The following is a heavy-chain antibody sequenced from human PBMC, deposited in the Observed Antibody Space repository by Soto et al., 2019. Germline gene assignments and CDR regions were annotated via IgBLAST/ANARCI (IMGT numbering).Heavy chain of an antibody. Sequence: QVQLVQSGAEVKKPGASVKVSCKASGYTFTSYGISWVRQAPGQGLEWMGWISAYNGNTNYAQKLQGRVTMTTDTSTSTAYMELRSPRSDDTAVYYCARDGSRYCSGGSCYSTINWFDPWGQGTLVTVSS. CDR2: ISAYNGNT. CDR1: GYTFTSYG. CDR3: ARDGSRYCSGGSCYSTINWFDP. V-gene: IGHV1-18*01. J-gene: IGHJ5*02. D-gene: IGHD2-15*01.